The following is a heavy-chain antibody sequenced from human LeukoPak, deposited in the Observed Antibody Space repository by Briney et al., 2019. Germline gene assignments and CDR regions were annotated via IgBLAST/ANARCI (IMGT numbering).Heavy chain of an antibody. J-gene: IGHJ6*02. Sequence: GESLKISCKGSGYSFTSYWIGWVRQMPGKGLEWMGIIYPSDSDTRYSPSFQGQVTISADKSISTAYLQWSSLKASDTAMYYCARHGVVVPAAIGDYYYYGMDVWGQGTTVTVSS. D-gene: IGHD2-2*02. CDR1: GYSFTSYW. V-gene: IGHV5-51*01. CDR3: ARHGVVVPAAIGDYYYYGMDV. CDR2: IYPSDSDT.